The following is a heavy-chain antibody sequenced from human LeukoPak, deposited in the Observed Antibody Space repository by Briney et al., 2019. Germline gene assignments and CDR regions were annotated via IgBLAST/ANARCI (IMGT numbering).Heavy chain of an antibody. CDR2: MNPNSGNT. V-gene: IGHV1-8*02. CDR3: ASNTFGGARY. J-gene: IGHJ4*02. CDR1: GYTFTGYY. Sequence: ASVKVSCKASGYTFTGYYMHWVRQAPGQGLEWMGWMNPNSGNTGYAQKFQGRVTMTRNTSISTAYMELSSLRSEDTAVYYCASNTFGGARYWGQGTLVTVSS. D-gene: IGHD3-16*01.